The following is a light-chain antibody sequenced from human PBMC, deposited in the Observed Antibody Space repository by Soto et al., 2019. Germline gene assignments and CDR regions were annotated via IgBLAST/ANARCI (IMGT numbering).Light chain of an antibody. CDR1: SSDVGDYNY. CDR2: DVT. V-gene: IGLV2-14*01. Sequence: QSALTQSASASGSPGQSVTISCTGTSSDVGDYNYVSWYQQHPGKAPKLMIYDVTNRPSGVSTRFSGSKSGNTASLTISGLQAEDEADYSCSSYTSTNSWVFGGGTKLTVL. CDR3: SSYTSTNSWV. J-gene: IGLJ3*02.